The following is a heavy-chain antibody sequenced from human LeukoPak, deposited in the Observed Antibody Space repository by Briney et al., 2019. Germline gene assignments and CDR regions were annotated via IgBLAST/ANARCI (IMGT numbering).Heavy chain of an antibody. CDR1: GGSISSYY. Sequence: SETLSLTCTVSGGSISSYYWNWIRQPPGKGLEWIGNIYYSGSTNYNPSLKSRVTISVDTSKNQFFLKLSSVTAADTAVYYCARQRPSYYYGMDVWGQGTTVTVSS. J-gene: IGHJ6*02. CDR3: ARQRPSYYYGMDV. V-gene: IGHV4-59*08. CDR2: IYYSGST.